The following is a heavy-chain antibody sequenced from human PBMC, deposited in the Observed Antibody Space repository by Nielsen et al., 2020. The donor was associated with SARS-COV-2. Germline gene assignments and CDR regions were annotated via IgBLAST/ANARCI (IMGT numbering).Heavy chain of an antibody. CDR3: ARDPDYYDSSGYYFPFDY. D-gene: IGHD3-22*01. CDR2: IYYSGST. CDR1: GGSVSSGSYY. Sequence: GSLRLSCTVSGGSVSSGSYYWSWIRQPPGKGLEWIGYIYYSGSTNYNPSLKSRVTISVDTSKNQFSLKLSSVTAADTAVYYCARDPDYYDSSGYYFPFDYWGQGTLVTVSS. J-gene: IGHJ4*02. V-gene: IGHV4-61*01.